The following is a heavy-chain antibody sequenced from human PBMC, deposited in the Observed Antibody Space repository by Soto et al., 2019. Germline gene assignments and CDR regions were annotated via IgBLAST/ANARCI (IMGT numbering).Heavy chain of an antibody. D-gene: IGHD3-10*01. CDR1: GYTFTSYG. Sequence: QVQLVQSGAEVKKPGASVKVSCKASGYTFTSYGISWVRQAPGQGLEWMGWISAYNGNTNYAQKLQGRVTMTTDTPTSRAYMELRSLRSDDTAVYYCASNYLYYYGSGNTNYYGMDGWGQGTTVTVSS. J-gene: IGHJ6*02. CDR2: ISAYNGNT. V-gene: IGHV1-18*01. CDR3: ASNYLYYYGSGNTNYYGMDG.